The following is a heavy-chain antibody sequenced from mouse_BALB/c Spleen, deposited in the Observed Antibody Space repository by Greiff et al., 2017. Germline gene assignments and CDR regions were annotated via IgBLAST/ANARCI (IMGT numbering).Heavy chain of an antibody. CDR3: ARGDGNYYAMDY. CDR2: IYPGNVNT. D-gene: IGHD2-1*01. CDR1: GYTFTSYY. V-gene: IGHV1S56*01. J-gene: IGHJ4*01. Sequence: VQLQQSGPELVKPGASVRISCKASGYTFTSYYIHWVKQRPGQGLEWIGWIYPGNVNTKYNEKFKGKATLTADKSSNTAYMQLSSLTSEDSAVYFCARGDGNYYAMDYWGQGTSVTVSS.